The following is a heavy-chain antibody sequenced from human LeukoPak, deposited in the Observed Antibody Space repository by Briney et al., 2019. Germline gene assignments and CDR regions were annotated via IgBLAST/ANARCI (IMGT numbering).Heavy chain of an antibody. Sequence: ASVKVSCKASGGTFSSYAISWVRQAPGQGLEWMGGIIPIFGTANYAQKFQGRVTITADESTSTAYMELSSLRSEDTAVYYCARGQYYGRLHYYYMDVWGKGTTVTVSS. CDR2: IIPIFGTA. V-gene: IGHV1-69*13. D-gene: IGHD3-10*01. CDR3: ARGQYYGRLHYYYMDV. J-gene: IGHJ6*03. CDR1: GGTFSSYA.